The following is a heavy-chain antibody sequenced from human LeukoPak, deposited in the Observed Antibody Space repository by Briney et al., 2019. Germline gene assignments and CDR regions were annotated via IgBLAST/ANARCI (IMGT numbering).Heavy chain of an antibody. Sequence: PGGSLRLSCAASGFTFSSYWMHWVRQAPGKGLVWVSRINSDGSSTSYADSVKGRFTISRDNAKNTLYLQMNSLRAEDTAVYYCAREYGRSVAGRTYYYYGMDVWGQGTTVTVSS. J-gene: IGHJ6*02. CDR3: AREYGRSVAGRTYYYYGMDV. D-gene: IGHD6-19*01. CDR2: INSDGSST. CDR1: GFTFSSYW. V-gene: IGHV3-74*01.